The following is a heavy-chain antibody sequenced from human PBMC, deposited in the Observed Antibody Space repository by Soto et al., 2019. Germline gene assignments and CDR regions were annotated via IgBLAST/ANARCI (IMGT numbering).Heavy chain of an antibody. V-gene: IGHV3-23*01. CDR2: ISGSGGST. D-gene: IGHD3-16*01. CDR3: VTGGGYYYYGMDV. Sequence: LRLSCAASGFTFSSYAMSWVRQAPGKGLEWVSAISGSGGSTYYADSVKGQFTISRDNSKNTLYLQMNSLRAEDTAVYYCVTGGGYYYYGMDVWGQGTTVTVSS. J-gene: IGHJ6*02. CDR1: GFTFSSYA.